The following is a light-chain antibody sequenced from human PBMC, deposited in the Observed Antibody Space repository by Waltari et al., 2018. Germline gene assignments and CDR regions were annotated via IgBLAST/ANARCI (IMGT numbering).Light chain of an antibody. CDR3: SSYISSDTLEL. CDR2: DVS. J-gene: IGLJ2*01. V-gene: IGLV2-14*03. Sequence: QSALTQPAPVSGSPGQSSTISCTGTSSDVGGYNYVSWYQQHPGKAPKLIIFDVSNRPSGVSSRCSGSKSGNTASLTISGLQAQDEADYYCSSYISSDTLELFGGGTSLTVL. CDR1: SSDVGGYNY.